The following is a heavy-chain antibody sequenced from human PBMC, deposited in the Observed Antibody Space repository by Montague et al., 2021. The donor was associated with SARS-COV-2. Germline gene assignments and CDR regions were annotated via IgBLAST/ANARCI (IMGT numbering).Heavy chain of an antibody. J-gene: IGHJ6*02. Sequence: SETLSLTCGVSGGSITSYYWSWIRQPSGKGLEWIGRIYTSGRTNHSPSLKSRVTISVDTSRNPLSLTLPSVTAADTAVYYCARDSRTSGWGDWYDGLDVWGQGTTVIVSS. CDR2: IYTSGRT. CDR3: ARDSRTSGWGDWYDGLDV. CDR1: GGSITSYY. D-gene: IGHD6-19*01. V-gene: IGHV4-4*07.